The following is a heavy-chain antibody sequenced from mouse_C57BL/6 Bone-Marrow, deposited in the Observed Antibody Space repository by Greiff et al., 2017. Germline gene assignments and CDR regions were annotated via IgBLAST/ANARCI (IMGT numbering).Heavy chain of an antibody. CDR1: GYSFTGYY. Sequence: VQLQQSGPELVKPGASVKISCKASGYSFTGYYMNWVKQSPEKSLEWIGEINPSTGGTTYNQKLKAKATLTVDKSSSTAYMQLKSLTSEDSAVYYCARWTGWYFDVWGTGTTVTVSS. CDR3: ARWTGWYFDV. V-gene: IGHV1-42*01. CDR2: INPSTGGT. J-gene: IGHJ1*03.